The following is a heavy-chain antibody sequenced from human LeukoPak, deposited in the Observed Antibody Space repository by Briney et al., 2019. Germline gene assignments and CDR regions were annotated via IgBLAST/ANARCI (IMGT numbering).Heavy chain of an antibody. CDR2: INPNSGDT. J-gene: IGHJ4*02. CDR1: GYTFTAYY. Sequence: GASVKVSCKASGYTFTAYYMHWVRQAPGQGLEWMGWINPNSGDTNYAQRFQGRVTMTRDTSISTAYMELSRLRSDDTAVYYCWRGRPVGLAGASLFDYWGQGTLVTVSS. V-gene: IGHV1-2*02. CDR3: WRGRPVGLAGASLFDY. D-gene: IGHD4/OR15-4a*01.